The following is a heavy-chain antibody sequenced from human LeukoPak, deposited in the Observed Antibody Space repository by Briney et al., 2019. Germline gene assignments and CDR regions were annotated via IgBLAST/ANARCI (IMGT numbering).Heavy chain of an antibody. Sequence: SETLSLTCAVYGGSFSGYYWSWIRQPPGKGLEWIGEINHSGSTNYNPSLKSRVTISVDTSKNQFSLKLSSVTAADTAVYYCARGITIFGVVIIYFDYWGQGTLVTVSS. V-gene: IGHV4-34*01. CDR1: GGSFSGYY. D-gene: IGHD3-3*01. CDR3: ARGITIFGVVIIYFDY. CDR2: INHSGST. J-gene: IGHJ4*02.